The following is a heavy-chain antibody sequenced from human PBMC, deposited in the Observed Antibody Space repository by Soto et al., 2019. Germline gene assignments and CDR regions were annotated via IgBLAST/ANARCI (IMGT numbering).Heavy chain of an antibody. CDR2: IYYSGST. CDR3: ARVGGFGATTIDY. D-gene: IGHD3-10*01. Sequence: IMSLTCTVSGGSISSGDYYRSRIRQPPGKGLEWIGYIYYSGSTYYNPSLKSRVTISVDTSKNQFSLKLSSVTAADTAVYYCARVGGFGATTIDYWGQGTLVTVSS. V-gene: IGHV4-30-4*01. J-gene: IGHJ4*02. CDR1: GGSISSGDYY.